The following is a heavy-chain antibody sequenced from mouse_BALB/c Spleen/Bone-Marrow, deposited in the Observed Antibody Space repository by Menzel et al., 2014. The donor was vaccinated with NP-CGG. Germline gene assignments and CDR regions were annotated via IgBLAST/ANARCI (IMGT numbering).Heavy chain of an antibody. J-gene: IGHJ3*01. CDR3: AAYYYVSIYGFAY. Sequence: EVQLQQSGAELVKPGASVKLSRTASGFNIKDTYMHWVKQRPEQGLEWIGRIDPASGNTKFDPKFQGKATIASDTSSNTAYLQLSSLTSEDTAVYYCAAYYYVSIYGFAYWGQGTLVTVSA. D-gene: IGHD1-1*01. V-gene: IGHV14-3*02. CDR1: GFNIKDTY. CDR2: IDPASGNT.